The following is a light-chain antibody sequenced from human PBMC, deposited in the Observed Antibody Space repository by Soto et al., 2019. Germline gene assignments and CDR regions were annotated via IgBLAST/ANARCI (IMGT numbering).Light chain of an antibody. CDR3: QEYSSGIT. Sequence: DIQITQSPSSLSASVGVRVTITCRASQGISNFLAWYQQKPGKVPKLLISAASTLHSGVPSRFSGSGSVTDFTLTSTTLQPEYVATYYCQEYSSGITFGQGTRLEI. CDR2: AAS. V-gene: IGKV1-27*01. CDR1: QGISNF. J-gene: IGKJ5*01.